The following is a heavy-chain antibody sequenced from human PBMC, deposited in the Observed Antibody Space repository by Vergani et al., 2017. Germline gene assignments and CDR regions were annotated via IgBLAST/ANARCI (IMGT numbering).Heavy chain of an antibody. Sequence: QVQLVQSGAEVKKPGASVKVSCKASGYTFTSYDINWVRQATGQGLEWMGWMNPNSGNTGYAQKFQGRVTMTRNTSISTAYMELRSLRSDDTAVYYCARAPKRELWFGELYVWGKGTTVTVSS. J-gene: IGHJ6*04. CDR2: MNPNSGNT. CDR3: ARAPKRELWFGELYV. D-gene: IGHD3-10*01. CDR1: GYTFTSYD. V-gene: IGHV1-8*01.